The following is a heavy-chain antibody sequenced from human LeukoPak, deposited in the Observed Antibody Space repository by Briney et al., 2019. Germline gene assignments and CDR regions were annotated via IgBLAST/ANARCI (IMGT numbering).Heavy chain of an antibody. CDR3: AREYLVAFDY. J-gene: IGHJ4*02. CDR1: GFTFSSYS. CDR2: ISSSGSYI. D-gene: IGHD5-12*01. Sequence: PGVSYRLSCAASGFTFSSYSMNWVRQAPGKGLEWVSSISSSGSYIYYADSVKGRFTISRDNAKNSLYLQMNSLRVEDTAVYYCAREYLVAFDYWGQGTLVTVSS. V-gene: IGHV3-21*01.